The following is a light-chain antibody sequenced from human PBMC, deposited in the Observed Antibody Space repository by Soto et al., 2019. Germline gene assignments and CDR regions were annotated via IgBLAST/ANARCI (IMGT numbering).Light chain of an antibody. J-gene: IGKJ3*01. Sequence: EIVLTQSPATLSLSPGERATLSCRASQSITTYLAWYQQKPGQPPRLLIHDASNRAPGLPDRFSGSGSGTDFTLTISSLEPEDFAVYYCQQRGNWPPITFGPGTRVDVK. CDR1: QSITTY. CDR2: DAS. V-gene: IGKV3-11*01. CDR3: QQRGNWPPIT.